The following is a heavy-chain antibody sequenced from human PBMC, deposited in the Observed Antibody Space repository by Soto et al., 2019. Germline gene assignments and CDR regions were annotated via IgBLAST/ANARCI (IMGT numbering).Heavy chain of an antibody. D-gene: IGHD3-22*01. CDR1: GGTFSGYA. V-gene: IGHV1-69*13. Sequence: SSVKVSCKASGGTFSGYAISWVRQAPGQGLEWMGGIIPIFGTANYAQKFQGRVTITADESTSTAYMELSSLRSEDTAVYYCASSMIVVVTDSWFDPWGQGTLVTVSS. CDR2: IIPIFGTA. J-gene: IGHJ5*02. CDR3: ASSMIVVVTDSWFDP.